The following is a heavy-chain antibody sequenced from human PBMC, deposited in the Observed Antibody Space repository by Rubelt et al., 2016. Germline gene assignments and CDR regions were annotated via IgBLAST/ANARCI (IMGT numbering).Heavy chain of an antibody. Sequence: EVQLLESGGGLVQPGGSLRLSCVASGFSFSNYAMSWVRQAPGKGLEWLSAMSETGSKIVYTDSVKGRFTISRDNSKNTLYKLMNSLRAEDTAVYYCAKKDQLKAFDIWGQGTMVTVSS. CDR2: MSETGSKI. J-gene: IGHJ3*02. V-gene: IGHV3-23*01. CDR3: AKKDQLKAFDI. CDR1: GFSFSNYA.